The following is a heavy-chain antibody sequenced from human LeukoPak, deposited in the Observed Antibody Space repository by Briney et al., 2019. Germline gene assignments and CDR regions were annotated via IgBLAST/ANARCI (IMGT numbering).Heavy chain of an antibody. Sequence: GGTLRLSCVVSGFTFSSYGMSWVRQAPGKGLEWVSALCSGGVSTYYADSVKGRFTISRDISKNTLYLQMNSLRTEDTAVYYCARVRWGGLYYFDYWGQGTLVTVSS. CDR1: GFTFSSYG. J-gene: IGHJ4*02. V-gene: IGHV3-23*01. CDR2: LCSGGVST. D-gene: IGHD3-16*01. CDR3: ARVRWGGLYYFDY.